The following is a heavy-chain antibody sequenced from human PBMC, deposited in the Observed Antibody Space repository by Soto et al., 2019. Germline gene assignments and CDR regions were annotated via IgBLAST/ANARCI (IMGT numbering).Heavy chain of an antibody. CDR1: GFTVSSNY. J-gene: IGHJ4*02. CDR3: ARSGPWVRTGYYSLDY. CDR2: IYSGGST. V-gene: IGHV3-53*01. D-gene: IGHD3-9*01. Sequence: EVQLVESGGGLIQPGGSLRLSCAASGFTVSSNYMSWVRQAPGKGLEWVSVIYSGGSTYYADSVKGRFTISRDNSKNTLYLQVNSLRAEDTAVYYCARSGPWVRTGYYSLDYWGQGTMVTVSS.